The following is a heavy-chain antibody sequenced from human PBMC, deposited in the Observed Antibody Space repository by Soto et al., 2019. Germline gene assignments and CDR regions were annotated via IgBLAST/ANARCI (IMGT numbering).Heavy chain of an antibody. J-gene: IGHJ5*02. V-gene: IGHV3-30*03. CDR2: ISYDGSNK. CDR1: GFTFSSYG. Sequence: QVQLVESGGGVVQPGRSLRLSCAASGFTFSSYGMHWVRQAPGKGLEWVAVISYDGSNKYYADSVKGRFTISRDNSKNTLYLQMNSLRAEDTAVYYCATDAVGWFDPWGQGTLVTVSS. CDR3: ATDAVGWFDP.